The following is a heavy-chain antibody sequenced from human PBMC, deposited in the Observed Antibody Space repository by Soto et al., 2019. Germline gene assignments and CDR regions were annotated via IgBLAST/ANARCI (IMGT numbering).Heavy chain of an antibody. CDR1: GFSLNTGGVG. CDR2: IYWDDDE. D-gene: IGHD3-10*01. CDR3: VRNWRYYGGDYYYGMDA. Sequence: ITLKESGPTLVKPTQTLTLTCTFSGFSLNTGGVGVGWVRQPRGKAMEWLALIYWDDDERHRTALRSRLNITKDTINNQMVLTMSNMDPENTATYYCVRNWRYYGGDYYYGMDAWGQGTTVTVSS. J-gene: IGHJ6*02. V-gene: IGHV2-5*02.